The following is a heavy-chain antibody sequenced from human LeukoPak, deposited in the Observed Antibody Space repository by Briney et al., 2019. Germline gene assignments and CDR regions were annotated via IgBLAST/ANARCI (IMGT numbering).Heavy chain of an antibody. CDR1: GYSFTSYW. CDR2: IYPGDSDT. CDR3: ASSEGYCSGGSCYGGYYFDY. J-gene: IGHJ4*02. V-gene: IGHV5-51*01. Sequence: GESLKISCKGSGYSFTSYWIGWVRQMPGKGLEWMGIIYPGDSDTRYSPSFQGQGTISADKSISTAYLQWSSLKASDTAMYYCASSEGYCSGGSCYGGYYFDYWGQGTLVTVSS. D-gene: IGHD2-15*01.